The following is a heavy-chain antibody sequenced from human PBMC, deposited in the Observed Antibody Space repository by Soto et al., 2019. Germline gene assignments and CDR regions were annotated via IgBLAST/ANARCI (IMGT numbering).Heavy chain of an antibody. V-gene: IGHV6-1*01. CDR1: GDSVSTNSAT. CDR2: TYYRSKWYN. CDR3: ARLIGNSWLDS. Sequence: SQTLSLTCAISGDSVSTNSATWDWIRQSSSRGLEWLGRTYYRSKWYNDYAVSVEGRITINPDTSNNQVSLQLNSVTPDDTAVYYCARLIGNSWLDSWGQGTLVTVSS. D-gene: IGHD2-8*01. J-gene: IGHJ5*01.